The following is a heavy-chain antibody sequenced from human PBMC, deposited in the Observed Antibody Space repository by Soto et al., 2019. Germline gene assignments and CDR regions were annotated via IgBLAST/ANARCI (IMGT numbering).Heavy chain of an antibody. CDR3: ARLRYFDWLLYPFDY. J-gene: IGHJ4*02. D-gene: IGHD3-9*01. CDR2: INPNSGGT. CDR1: GYTFTGYY. Sequence: SVKVSCKASGYTFTGYYMHWVRQAPGQGLEWMGWINPNSGGTNYAQKFQGRVTMTRDTSISTAYMELSRLRSDDTAVYYCARLRYFDWLLYPFDYWGQGTLVTVSS. V-gene: IGHV1-2*02.